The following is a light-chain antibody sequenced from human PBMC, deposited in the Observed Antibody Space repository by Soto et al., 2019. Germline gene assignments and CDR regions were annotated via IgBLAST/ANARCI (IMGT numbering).Light chain of an antibody. V-gene: IGLV1-40*01. CDR3: QSYDSSLSAVV. J-gene: IGLJ2*01. CDR1: SSNFGAGYN. Sequence: QSVLTQPPSVSGAPGQRVTISCTGSSSNFGAGYNVHWYQQLPGTAPKLLIFDNSNRPSAVPARFSGSRSGASASLAITGLQAGDEADYYCQSYDSSLSAVVFGGGTKLTVL. CDR2: DNS.